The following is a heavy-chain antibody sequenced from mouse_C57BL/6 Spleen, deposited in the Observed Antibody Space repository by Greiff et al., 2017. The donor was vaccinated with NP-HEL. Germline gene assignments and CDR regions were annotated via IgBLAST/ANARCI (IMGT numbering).Heavy chain of an antibody. CDR3: ARSLDSSGPLDY. J-gene: IGHJ2*01. D-gene: IGHD3-2*02. CDR1: GFSLTSYG. Sequence: VQLVESGPGLVQPSQSLSITCTVSGFSLTSYGVHWVRQSPGKGLEWLGVIWSGGSTDYNAAFISRLSISKDNSKSQVFFKMNSLQADDTAIYYCARSLDSSGPLDYWGQGTTLTVSS. V-gene: IGHV2-2*01. CDR2: IWSGGST.